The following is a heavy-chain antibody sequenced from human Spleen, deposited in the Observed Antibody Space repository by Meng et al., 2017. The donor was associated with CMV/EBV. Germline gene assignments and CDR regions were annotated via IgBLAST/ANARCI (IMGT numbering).Heavy chain of an antibody. CDR2: ISHSGTT. CDR3: ARGLGSIPRSKLLGTRRTRDVYSGLDG. CDR1: GGSFNSFH. D-gene: IGHD7-27*01. J-gene: IGHJ6*02. Sequence: SQTLSLTCAVYGGSFNSFHWTWLRQPPGKGLEWIGAISHSGTTNYNPSLKSRVLISVETSKSQFSLKLRSLTAADTAIYYCARGLGSIPRSKLLGTRRTRDVYSGLDGWGQGTTVTVSS. V-gene: IGHV4-34*01.